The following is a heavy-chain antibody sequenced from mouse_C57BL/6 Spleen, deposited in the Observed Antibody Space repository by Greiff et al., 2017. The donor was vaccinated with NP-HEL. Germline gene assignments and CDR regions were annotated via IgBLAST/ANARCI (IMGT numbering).Heavy chain of an antibody. D-gene: IGHD1-1*01. CDR1: GYTFTSYW. CDR3: ERRPYGIAMDY. CDR2: IDPSDSYT. J-gene: IGHJ4*01. V-gene: IGHV1-59*01. Sequence: QVQLQQPGAELVRPGTSVKLSCKASGYTFTSYWMHWVKQRPGQGLEWIGVIDPSDSYTNYNQKFKGKATLTVDTPSSTAYMQLGSLTSEDSAVYYCERRPYGIAMDYGRQGTSVTVSS.